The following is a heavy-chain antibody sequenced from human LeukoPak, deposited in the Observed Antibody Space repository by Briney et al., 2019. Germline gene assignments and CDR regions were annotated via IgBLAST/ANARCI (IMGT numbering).Heavy chain of an antibody. CDR2: IYPGDSET. J-gene: IGHJ5*02. D-gene: IGHD2-15*01. Sequence: GESLKISCKGSGYSFTSFWIGWVRQMPGKGLEWMGIIYPGDSETLYSPSFQGQVTISADKSINTAYLQWSSLKASDSAMYYCAKQRCIGDSCYRGEADWFDPWGQGTLVTVPS. CDR1: GYSFTSFW. V-gene: IGHV5-51*01. CDR3: AKQRCIGDSCYRGEADWFDP.